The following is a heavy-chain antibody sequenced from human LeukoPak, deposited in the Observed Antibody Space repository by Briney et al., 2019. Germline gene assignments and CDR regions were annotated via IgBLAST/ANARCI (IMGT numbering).Heavy chain of an antibody. Sequence: GGSLRLSCAASGFTFSSYAMNWVRQAPGKGLEWVSGISGSGTNTYYADSVKGRFTISRDNSKNTLYMQMNSLRAEDTAVYYCVRDGGSAWYINGDEAFDIWGQGTMVTVSS. CDR1: GFTFSSYA. D-gene: IGHD6-19*01. CDR3: VRDGGSAWYINGDEAFDI. CDR2: ISGSGTNT. V-gene: IGHV3-23*01. J-gene: IGHJ3*02.